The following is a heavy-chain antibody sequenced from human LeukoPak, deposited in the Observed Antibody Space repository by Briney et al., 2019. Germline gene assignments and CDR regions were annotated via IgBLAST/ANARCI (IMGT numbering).Heavy chain of an antibody. V-gene: IGHV1-8*03. CDR2: INPNSGNT. CDR3: ARGITSLGVYYDFWSGYYSDAFDI. CDR1: GYTFTSYD. D-gene: IGHD3-3*01. J-gene: IGHJ3*02. Sequence: ASVKVSCKTSGYTFTSYDINWVRQATGQGLEWMGWINPNSGNTGYAQKFQGRVTITRNTSISTAYMELSSLRSEDTAVYYCARGITSLGVYYDFWSGYYSDAFDIWGQGTMVTVSS.